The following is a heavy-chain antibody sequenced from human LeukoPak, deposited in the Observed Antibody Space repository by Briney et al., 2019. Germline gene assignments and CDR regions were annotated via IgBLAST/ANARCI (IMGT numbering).Heavy chain of an antibody. Sequence: ASVKVSCKASGYTFTSYAMHWVRQAPGQRLEWMGWINAGNGNTKYSQKFQGRVTITRDTSASTAYMELSSLRSEDTAVYYCARVDYDILTGYPYGMDVWGKGTTVTVSS. CDR2: INAGNGNT. CDR3: ARVDYDILTGYPYGMDV. CDR1: GYTFTSYA. D-gene: IGHD3-9*01. V-gene: IGHV1-3*01. J-gene: IGHJ6*04.